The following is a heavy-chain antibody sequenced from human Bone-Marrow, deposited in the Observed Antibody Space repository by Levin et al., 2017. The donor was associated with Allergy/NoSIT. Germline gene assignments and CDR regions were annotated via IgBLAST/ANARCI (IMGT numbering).Heavy chain of an antibody. CDR2: ISGNGGTT. J-gene: IGHJ5*02. D-gene: IGHD6-13*01. Sequence: PGGSLRLSCVGSDFIFSDYAMTWIRQAPGKGLQWVSTISGNGGTTYYADSVNGRFTISRDNDKNTLSLSLSNVGDDDMAQYYCVKGASLGIAAAGRGFDPWGQGILVTVSS. CDR1: DFIFSDYA. CDR3: VKGASLGIAAAGRGFDP. V-gene: IGHV3-23*01.